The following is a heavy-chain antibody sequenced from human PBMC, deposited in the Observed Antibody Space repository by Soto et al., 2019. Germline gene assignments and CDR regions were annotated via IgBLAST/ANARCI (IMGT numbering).Heavy chain of an antibody. J-gene: IGHJ4*02. CDR1: GFALVDY. V-gene: IGHV3-11*05. D-gene: IGHD5-18*01. CDR3: ARDYSKKGFDY. CDR2: ISGSGAYT. Sequence: QVQLVESGGGLVKPGGSLTLSCTASGFALVDYMSWIRQAPGKGLESVSYISGSGAYTTYADSVRGRFTISRDNAKNSMYLQMNNLSAEDTAVYYCARDYSKKGFDYWGQGTLVTVSS.